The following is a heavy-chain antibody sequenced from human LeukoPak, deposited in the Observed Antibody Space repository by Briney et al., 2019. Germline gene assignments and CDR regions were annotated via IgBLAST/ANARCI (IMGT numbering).Heavy chain of an antibody. CDR3: ARDLTYYYDSSGYYDY. V-gene: IGHV3-7*01. Sequence: GGSLRLSCEASGFTFSSYWMSWVRQAPGKGLEWVANINQDGSEKYYVDSVKGRFTISRDNAKNSLYLQMNSLRAEDTAVYYCARDLTYYYDSSGYYDYWGQGTLVTVSS. CDR1: GFTFSSYW. J-gene: IGHJ4*02. D-gene: IGHD3-22*01. CDR2: INQDGSEK.